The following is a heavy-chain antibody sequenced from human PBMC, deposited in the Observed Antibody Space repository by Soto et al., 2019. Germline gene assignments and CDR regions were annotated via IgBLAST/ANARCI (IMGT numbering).Heavy chain of an antibody. CDR2: IIPIFGTA. D-gene: IGHD3-22*01. V-gene: IGHV1-69*13. J-gene: IGHJ5*02. Sequence: SVKVSCKASGGTFSSYAISWVRQAPGQGLEWMGGIIPIFGTANYAQKFQGRVTITADESTSTAYMELRSLRSEDTAVYYCARAGHYYYDSSGYFNWFDPWGQGTLVTVSS. CDR3: ARAGHYYYDSSGYFNWFDP. CDR1: GGTFSSYA.